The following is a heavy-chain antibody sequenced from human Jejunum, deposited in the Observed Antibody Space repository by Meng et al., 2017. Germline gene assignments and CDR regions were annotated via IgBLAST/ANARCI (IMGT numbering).Heavy chain of an antibody. Sequence: EVQLLESGGGLVQPGESLRLSCAASGFTLSSYWMSWLRRAPGKGLEWVANIKKDGSEQNYVDSVKGRFTISRDNAKNSLYLQMNSLRAEDTALYYCAQYSGYPIDAFDTWGQGTMVTVSS. D-gene: IGHD5-12*01. CDR1: GFTLSSYW. CDR3: AQYSGYPIDAFDT. CDR2: IKKDGSEQ. V-gene: IGHV3-7*01. J-gene: IGHJ3*02.